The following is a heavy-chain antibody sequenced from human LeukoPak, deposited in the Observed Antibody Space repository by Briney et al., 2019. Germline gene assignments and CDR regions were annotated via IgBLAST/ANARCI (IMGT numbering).Heavy chain of an antibody. Sequence: GGSLRLSCGASGFTFSKYAMSWVRQAPGKGLEWVSGITASGGPSSADSVKGRFTISRDNSKNIVYLQMNSLRDEDPAVYYCVKDGRTSAPCWGQGTLVSVSS. CDR2: ITASGGP. D-gene: IGHD2-15*01. J-gene: IGHJ4*02. V-gene: IGHV3-23*01. CDR3: VKDGRTSAPC. CDR1: GFTFSKYA.